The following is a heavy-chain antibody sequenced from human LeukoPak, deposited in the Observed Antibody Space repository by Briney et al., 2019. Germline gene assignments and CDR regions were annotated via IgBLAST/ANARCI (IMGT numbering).Heavy chain of an antibody. D-gene: IGHD1-26*01. CDR2: INHSGSN. J-gene: IGHJ4*02. V-gene: IGHV4-34*01. Sequence: SETLSLTCAVYGGSFSGYYWTWIRQPPGKGLEWIGEINHSGSNNYNPSLKSRVTISVDTSKNQFSLKMKSVTAADTAVYYCARARETVGIDSWGQGTLVTVSS. CDR3: ARARETVGIDS. CDR1: GGSFSGYY.